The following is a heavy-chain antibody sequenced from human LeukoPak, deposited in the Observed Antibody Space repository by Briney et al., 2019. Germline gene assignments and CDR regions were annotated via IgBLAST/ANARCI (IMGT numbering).Heavy chain of an antibody. CDR2: IYYSGST. D-gene: IGHD5-24*01. CDR3: GHGNNLDAFDI. CDR1: GGSISSSSYY. V-gene: IGHV4-39*01. J-gene: IGHJ3*02. Sequence: SETLSLTCTVSGGSISSSSYYWGWIRQPPGKGLEWIGSIYYSGSTYYNPSLKSRVTITADTTRKQFSLKMRSVTAADTAVYYCGHGNNLDAFDIWGQGTMVTVSS.